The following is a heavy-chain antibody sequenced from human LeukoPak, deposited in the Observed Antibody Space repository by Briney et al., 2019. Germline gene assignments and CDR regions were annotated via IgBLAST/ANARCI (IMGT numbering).Heavy chain of an antibody. Sequence: TVKVSCKTSGFTFSNSAIQWVRQARGQPLEWIGWVIVGSGRTHYAQRLHDRLLVTRDMATNVATLEVSSLTSEDTAVYYCAAELYGGIFGHCCSFAYWGQGTLVTVSS. CDR2: VIVGSGRT. D-gene: IGHD2-21*02. CDR3: AAELYGGIFGHCCSFAY. CDR1: GFTFSNSA. V-gene: IGHV1-58*02. J-gene: IGHJ4*02.